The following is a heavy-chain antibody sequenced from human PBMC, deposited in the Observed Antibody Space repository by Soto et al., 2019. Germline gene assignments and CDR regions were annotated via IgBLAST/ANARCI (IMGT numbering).Heavy chain of an antibody. Sequence: QVQLQQWGAGLLKPSETLSLTCAVYGGSFSGYYWSWIRQPPGKGLEWIGEINHSVSTNYNPSLKSRVTISVDTSKNQFSLKLSSVTAADTAVYYCARGGGPITGTTDYSGQGTLVTVSS. CDR2: INHSVST. V-gene: IGHV4-34*01. D-gene: IGHD1-7*01. CDR1: GGSFSGYY. CDR3: ARGGGPITGTTDY. J-gene: IGHJ4*02.